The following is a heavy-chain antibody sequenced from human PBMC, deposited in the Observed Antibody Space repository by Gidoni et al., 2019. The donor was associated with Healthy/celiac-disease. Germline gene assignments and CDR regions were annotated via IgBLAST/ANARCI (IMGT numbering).Heavy chain of an antibody. CDR2: IYYSGST. CDR3: ARASGGWELPQHYFDY. CDR1: GGSISSYY. Sequence: QVQLQESGPGLVKPSETLSLTCTVSGGSISSYYWSWIRQPPGKGLEWIGYIYYSGSTNYNPSLKSRVTISVDTSKNQFSLKLSSVTAADTAVYYCARASGGWELPQHYFDYWGQGTLVTVSS. V-gene: IGHV4-59*01. D-gene: IGHD1-26*01. J-gene: IGHJ4*02.